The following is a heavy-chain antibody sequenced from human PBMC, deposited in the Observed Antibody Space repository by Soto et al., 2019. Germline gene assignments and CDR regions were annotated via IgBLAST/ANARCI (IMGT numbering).Heavy chain of an antibody. Sequence: QVQLLQSGAEVKKPGASVKVSCKASGYTFTNYGITWVRQAPGQGLEWMGWISAYNGDTHYTQRLQGRVTMTTDTSTSTADMELRGLRSDDTAVYYCARVRQLVGYFDYYMDVWGKGTTVTVSS. CDR1: GYTFTNYG. V-gene: IGHV1-18*01. CDR3: ARVRQLVGYFDYYMDV. J-gene: IGHJ6*03. CDR2: ISAYNGDT. D-gene: IGHD6-6*01.